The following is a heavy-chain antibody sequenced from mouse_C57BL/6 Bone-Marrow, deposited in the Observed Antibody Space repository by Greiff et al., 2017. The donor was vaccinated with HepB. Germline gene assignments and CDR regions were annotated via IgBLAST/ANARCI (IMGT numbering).Heavy chain of an antibody. Sequence: QVQLQQSGAELARPGASVKLSCKASGYTFTSYGISWVKQSTGQGLEWIGEIYPCSGNTYYNEKFKGQAPLTADKSSSTAYMELRSLTSEDSAVDCRARTDGYYAVDNWGQGTSVTVTS. CDR2: IYPCSGNT. J-gene: IGHJ4*01. D-gene: IGHD2-3*01. CDR3: ARTDGYYAVDN. CDR1: GYTFTSYG. V-gene: IGHV1-81*01.